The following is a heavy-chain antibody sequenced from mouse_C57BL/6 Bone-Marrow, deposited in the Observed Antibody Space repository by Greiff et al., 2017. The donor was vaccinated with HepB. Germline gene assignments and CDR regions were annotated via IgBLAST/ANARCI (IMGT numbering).Heavy chain of an antibody. CDR1: GFSLSTSGMG. CDR2: IYWDDDK. CDR3: ARAIYYYGSSRAWFAY. Sequence: QVQLKESGPGILQSSQTLSLTCSFSGFSLSTSGMGVSWIRQPSGKGLEWLAHIYWDDDKRYNPSLKSRLTISKDTSRNQVFLKITSVDTADTATYYCARAIYYYGSSRAWFAYWGQGTLVTVSA. V-gene: IGHV8-12*01. J-gene: IGHJ3*01. D-gene: IGHD1-1*01.